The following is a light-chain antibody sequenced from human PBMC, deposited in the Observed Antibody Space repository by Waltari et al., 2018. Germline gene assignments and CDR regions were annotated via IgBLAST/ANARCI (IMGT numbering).Light chain of an antibody. V-gene: IGLV1-44*01. J-gene: IGLJ2*01. CDR3: AAWDDSLNGVV. CDR1: SSNIGSNT. Sequence: QSVLTQPPSASGTPGQRVPISCSGRSSNIGSNTVTWYQQLPGTAPKLLIYSNNQRPSGVPDRFSGSKSGTSASLAISGLQSEDEADYYCAAWDDSLNGVVFGGGTKLTVL. CDR2: SNN.